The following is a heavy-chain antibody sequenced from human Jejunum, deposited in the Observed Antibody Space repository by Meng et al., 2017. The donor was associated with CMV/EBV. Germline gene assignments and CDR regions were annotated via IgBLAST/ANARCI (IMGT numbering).Heavy chain of an antibody. CDR2: IKRDGSEK. V-gene: IGHV3-7*01. Sequence: WVRHVPGKGMEWVANIKRDGSEKNDVASVKGRFTISRDNAKSSLYLQMNSLRAEDTAVYFCARDLSEGYCNDTSCSYYYYFGMDVWGQGTTVTVSS. J-gene: IGHJ6*02. CDR3: ARDLSEGYCNDTSCSYYYYFGMDV. D-gene: IGHD2-2*01.